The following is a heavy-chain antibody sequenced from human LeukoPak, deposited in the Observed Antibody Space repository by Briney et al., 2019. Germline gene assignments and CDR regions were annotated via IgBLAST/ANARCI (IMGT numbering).Heavy chain of an antibody. V-gene: IGHV3-9*03. Sequence: GGSLRLSCAASGFTFDDYAMHWVRQAPGKGLEWVSGISWNSGSIGYADSVKGRFTISRDNAKNSLYLQMNSLRAEDMALYYCANGDSSGWYGGDAFDIWGQGTMVTVSS. D-gene: IGHD6-19*01. CDR2: ISWNSGSI. J-gene: IGHJ3*02. CDR1: GFTFDDYA. CDR3: ANGDSSGWYGGDAFDI.